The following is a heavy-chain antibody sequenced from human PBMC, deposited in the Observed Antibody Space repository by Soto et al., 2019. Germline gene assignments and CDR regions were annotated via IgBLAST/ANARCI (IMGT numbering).Heavy chain of an antibody. V-gene: IGHV3-30*03. CDR1: GFTFSSYI. CDR2: ISHDVGAI. CDR3: ARGGLAVATSEPPPFDY. D-gene: IGHD5-12*01. J-gene: IGHJ4*02. Sequence: QVQLVESGGGVVQPGRSLRLSCAASGFTFSSYIMHWIRQAPGKGLQWMAVISHDVGAIFQTDSVKGLFNISRDNYKNTVYLQKNSLRIDDTALYYCARGGLAVATSEPPPFDYWGQGTLVTGSS.